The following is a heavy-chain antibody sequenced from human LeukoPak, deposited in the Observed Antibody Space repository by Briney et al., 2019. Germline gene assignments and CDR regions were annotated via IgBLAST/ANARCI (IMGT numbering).Heavy chain of an antibody. Sequence: SETLSLTCSVSGYSISTSNYWAWIRQPPGRGLEWIGHIYYSGGIYYNPSLKSRVTMSVDTSRNQFSLKLSSVTAVDTAVYYCARDDPGRGAFDIWGQGTTVTVSS. CDR2: IYYSGGI. CDR3: ARDDPGRGAFDI. CDR1: GYSISTSNY. J-gene: IGHJ3*02. V-gene: IGHV4-28*03.